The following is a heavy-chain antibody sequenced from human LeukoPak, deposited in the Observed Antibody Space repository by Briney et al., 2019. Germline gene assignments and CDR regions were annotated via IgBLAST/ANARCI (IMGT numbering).Heavy chain of an antibody. CDR3: AGIAAADNYFDY. D-gene: IGHD6-13*01. CDR2: IWYDGSNK. V-gene: IGHV3-33*01. Sequence: GGSLRLSCAASGFTFSSYGMHWVRQAPGKELEWVAVIWYDGSNKYYADSVKGRFTISGDNSKNTLYLQMNSLRAEDTAVYYCAGIAAADNYFDYWGQGTLVTVSS. CDR1: GFTFSSYG. J-gene: IGHJ4*02.